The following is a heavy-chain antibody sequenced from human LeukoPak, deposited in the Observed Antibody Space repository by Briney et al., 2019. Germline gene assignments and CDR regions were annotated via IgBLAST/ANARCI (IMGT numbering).Heavy chain of an antibody. D-gene: IGHD3-22*01. CDR3: VNGDNSSGYYYTWTY. CDR2: ISGSGGST. J-gene: IGHJ4*02. CDR1: GFTFSGYA. Sequence: GGSLRLSCAASGFTFSGYAMSWVRQAPGKGLEWVSAISGSGGSTYYADSVKGRFTISRDNAKNSLYLQMNRLRAEDTALYYCVNGDNSSGYYYTWTYWGQGTLVTVSS. V-gene: IGHV3-23*01.